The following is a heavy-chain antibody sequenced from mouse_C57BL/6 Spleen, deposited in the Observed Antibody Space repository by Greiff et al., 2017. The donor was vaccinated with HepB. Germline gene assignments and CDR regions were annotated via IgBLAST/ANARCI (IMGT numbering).Heavy chain of an antibody. D-gene: IGHD1-1*01. CDR1: GYTFTSYW. CDR2: IDPSDSET. Sequence: VQLQQPGAELVRPGSSVKLSCKASGYTFTSYWMHWVKQRPIQGLEWIGNIDPSDSETHYNQKFKDKATLTVDKSSSTAYMQLSSLTSEDSAVYYCARVPYYYGSSSRWYFDVWGTGTTVTVSS. J-gene: IGHJ1*03. CDR3: ARVPYYYGSSSRWYFDV. V-gene: IGHV1-52*01.